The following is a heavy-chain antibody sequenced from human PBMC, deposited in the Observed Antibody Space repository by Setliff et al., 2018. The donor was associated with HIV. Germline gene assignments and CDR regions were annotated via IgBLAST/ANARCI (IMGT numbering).Heavy chain of an antibody. Sequence: PSETLSLTCSVSGGSISNFYWSWIRLPPGKGLEWVGHIYSTGDTNYNPSLKSRVTLSADTSTNQLSLSLTSVTAADTAVYYCARVRLTMIMMVDYFDQWGQGTLVTVSS. J-gene: IGHJ4*02. D-gene: IGHD3-22*01. CDR2: IYSTGDT. CDR1: GGSISNFY. CDR3: ARVRLTMIMMVDYFDQ. V-gene: IGHV4-4*07.